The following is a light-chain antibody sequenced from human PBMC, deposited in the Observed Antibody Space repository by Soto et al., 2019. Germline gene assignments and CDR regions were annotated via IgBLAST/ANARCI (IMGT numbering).Light chain of an antibody. CDR3: QQRSNWPPIT. J-gene: IGKJ5*01. V-gene: IGKV3-11*01. CDR1: QSVSNY. Sequence: EIVLTQSPATLSLSPGERATLSCRASQSVSNYLAWYQQKPGQAPRLLIYDASNRATGIPARFSGGGSGTDFTLTISSLEPEDFAVYYCQQRSNWPPITFGQGTRVEIK. CDR2: DAS.